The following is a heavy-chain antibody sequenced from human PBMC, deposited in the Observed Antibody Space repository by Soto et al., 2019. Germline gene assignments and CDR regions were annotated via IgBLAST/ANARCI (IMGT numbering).Heavy chain of an antibody. J-gene: IGHJ3*02. CDR3: ARDPRDFVVVVAATGFDI. CDR2: ISAYNGNT. CDR1: GYTFTSYG. D-gene: IGHD2-15*01. V-gene: IGHV1-18*01. Sequence: ASVKVSCKASGYTFTSYGISWVRQAPGQGLEWMGWISAYNGNTNYAQKLQGRVTMTTDTSTSTAYMELRSLRSDDTAVYYCARDPRDFVVVVAATGFDIWGQGTMVTVSS.